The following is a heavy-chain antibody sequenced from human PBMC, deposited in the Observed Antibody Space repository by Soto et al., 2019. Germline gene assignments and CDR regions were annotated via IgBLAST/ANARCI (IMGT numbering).Heavy chain of an antibody. CDR3: AHRNGYYDGTGYPRKLGHFQQ. V-gene: IGHV2-5*02. CDR1: GLSLSTSGVG. D-gene: IGHD3-22*01. CDR2: IYWDDDK. Sequence: QITLKESGPTLVKPTQTLTLTCTFSGLSLSTSGVGVGWIRQPPGKALEWLALIYWDDDKRYSPSLKSRLTITKDTSKNQVVLTMTNMDPVDTATYYCAHRNGYYDGTGYPRKLGHFQQWGQGTLVTVSS. J-gene: IGHJ1*01.